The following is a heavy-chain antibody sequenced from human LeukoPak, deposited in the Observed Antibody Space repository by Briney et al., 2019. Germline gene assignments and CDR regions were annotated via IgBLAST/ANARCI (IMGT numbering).Heavy chain of an antibody. V-gene: IGHV1-24*01. J-gene: IGHJ6*02. Sequence: ASVKVSFNGSGYTLTELSMHWVRHPPAKGLEWMGGFDPEYGETIYAQKFQGRVTITTDTSTSTAYMELRSLRSDDTVVYYCARVGDVLRFLEWLPSYYYGMDVWGQGTKVTVSS. D-gene: IGHD3-3*01. CDR3: ARVGDVLRFLEWLPSYYYGMDV. CDR2: FDPEYGET. CDR1: GYTLTELS.